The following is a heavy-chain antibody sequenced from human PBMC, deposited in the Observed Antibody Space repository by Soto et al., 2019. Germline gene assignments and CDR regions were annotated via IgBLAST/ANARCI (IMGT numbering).Heavy chain of an antibody. CDR3: ASQNYCSGGSCYPNDAFDI. D-gene: IGHD2-15*01. Sequence: EASVKVSCKASGYTFTSYGISWVRQAPGQGLEWMGWISAYNGNTNYAQKLQGRVTMTTDTSTSTAYMELRSLRSDDTAVYYCASQNYCSGGSCYPNDAFDIWGQGTMVTVSS. V-gene: IGHV1-18*01. CDR2: ISAYNGNT. J-gene: IGHJ3*02. CDR1: GYTFTSYG.